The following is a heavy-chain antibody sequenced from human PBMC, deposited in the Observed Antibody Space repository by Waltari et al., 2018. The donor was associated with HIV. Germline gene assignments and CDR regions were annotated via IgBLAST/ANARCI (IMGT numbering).Heavy chain of an antibody. D-gene: IGHD3-10*01. CDR3: ARLKAGADNAFDL. Sequence: EMQLVQSGTEMRRSGESLKISCRASDYSFASYWVGWVRQKTGQGMEWMGIIDPGDSDTMYSPSFQGQVTVSVDKSLDTAYLQWGSLRSSDTAMYYCARLKAGADNAFDLWGRGTMVIVSS. V-gene: IGHV5-51*03. CDR2: IDPGDSDT. CDR1: DYSFASYW. J-gene: IGHJ3*01.